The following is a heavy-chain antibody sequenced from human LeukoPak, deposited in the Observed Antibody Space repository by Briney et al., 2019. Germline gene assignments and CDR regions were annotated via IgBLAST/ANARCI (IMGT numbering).Heavy chain of an antibody. CDR2: IYSGGST. V-gene: IGHV3-53*01. Sequence: GGSLRLSCAASGFTVSSNYMSWVRQAPGKGLEWVSVIYSGGSTYYADSVKGRFTISRDNSKTTLYLQMNSLRAEDTAVYYCAKTSIAARPGYYYYYMDVWGKGTTVTVSS. CDR1: GFTVSSNY. J-gene: IGHJ6*03. CDR3: AKTSIAARPGYYYYYMDV. D-gene: IGHD6-6*01.